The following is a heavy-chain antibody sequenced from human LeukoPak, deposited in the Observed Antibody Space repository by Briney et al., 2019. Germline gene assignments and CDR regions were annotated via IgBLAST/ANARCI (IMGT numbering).Heavy chain of an antibody. CDR1: GGSISSGTYY. J-gene: IGHJ6*03. V-gene: IGHV4-61*02. Sequence: PSETLSLTCTVSGGSISSGTYYWYWIRQPAGKGLEWIGRIYTSGITNYNPSLKSRVTMSVDTSKNQFSLKLSSVTAADTAVYYCARMVRGAPGDRYYYYMDVWGKGTTVTISS. CDR3: ARMVRGAPGDRYYYYMDV. CDR2: IYTSGIT. D-gene: IGHD3-10*01.